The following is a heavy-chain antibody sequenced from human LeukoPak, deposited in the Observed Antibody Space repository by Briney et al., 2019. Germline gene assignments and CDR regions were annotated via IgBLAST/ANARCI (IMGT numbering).Heavy chain of an antibody. CDR1: GLTVSSYG. CDR3: AKHDRSGSECFQH. CDR2: ISSSGGST. V-gene: IGHV3-23*01. J-gene: IGHJ1*01. D-gene: IGHD3-22*01. Sequence: PGGSLRLSCAASGLTVSSYGMSWVRQAPGKGLEWVSGISSSGGSTCHADSVKGRFTISRDSSKNMLYLQMNSLRAEDTALYYCAKHDRSGSECFQHWGQGTLVTVSS.